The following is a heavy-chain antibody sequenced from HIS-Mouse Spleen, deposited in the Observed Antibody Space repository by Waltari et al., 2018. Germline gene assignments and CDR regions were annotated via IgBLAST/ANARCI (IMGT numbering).Heavy chain of an antibody. CDR3: AREIPYSSSWYDWYFDL. CDR2: IYYSGGT. Sequence: QLQLQESGPGLVKPSETLSLTCTVSGGSISSSSYYWGWIRQPPGKGLGGIGSIYYSGGTYYNPALKSRVTISVDTSKNQFSLKLSSVTAAETAVYYCAREIPYSSSWYDWYFDLWGRGTLVTVSS. V-gene: IGHV4-39*07. CDR1: GGSISSSSYY. J-gene: IGHJ2*01. D-gene: IGHD6-13*01.